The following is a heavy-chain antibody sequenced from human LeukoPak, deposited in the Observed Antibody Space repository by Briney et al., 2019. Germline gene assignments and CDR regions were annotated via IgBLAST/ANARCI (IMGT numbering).Heavy chain of an antibody. Sequence: SETLSLTCTVSGGSISSYYWSWIRQPPGKGLEWIGYIYYSGSTNYNPSLKSRVTISVDTSKNQFSLKLSSVTAADTAVYYCARVPSFSKSGLDFDYWGQGTLVTVSS. CDR1: GGSISSYY. D-gene: IGHD2-2*01. J-gene: IGHJ4*02. CDR3: ARVPSFSKSGLDFDY. CDR2: IYYSGST. V-gene: IGHV4-59*01.